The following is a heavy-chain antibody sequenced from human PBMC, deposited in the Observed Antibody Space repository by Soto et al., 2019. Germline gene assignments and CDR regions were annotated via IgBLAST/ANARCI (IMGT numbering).Heavy chain of an antibody. CDR2: ISAYNGNT. CDR1: GYTFTSYG. Sequence: GASVKVSCKASGYTFTSYGISWVRQAPGQGLEWMGWISAYNGNTNYAQKLQGRVTMTTDTSTSTAYMELRSLRSDDTAVYYCARVVGSPYYDILTGYSDFDYWGQGTLVTVSS. J-gene: IGHJ4*02. CDR3: ARVVGSPYYDILTGYSDFDY. D-gene: IGHD3-9*01. V-gene: IGHV1-18*01.